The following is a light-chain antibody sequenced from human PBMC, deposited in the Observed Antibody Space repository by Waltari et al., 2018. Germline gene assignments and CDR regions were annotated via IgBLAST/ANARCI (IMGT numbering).Light chain of an antibody. CDR1: QSLLHRNGYNY. J-gene: IGKJ1*01. CDR3: MQALESPRT. Sequence: DIVMTQSPLSLSVTPGEPASISCRPSQSLLHRNGYNYLDWYLQKPGQSPQLLIYLGSNRASGVPDRFSGSGSGTDFTLKISRVETEDVGVYYCMQALESPRTFGQGTKVEIK. CDR2: LGS. V-gene: IGKV2-28*01.